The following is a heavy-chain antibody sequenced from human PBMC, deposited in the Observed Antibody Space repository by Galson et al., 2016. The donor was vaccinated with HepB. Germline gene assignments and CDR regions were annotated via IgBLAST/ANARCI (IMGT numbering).Heavy chain of an antibody. CDR2: ISACNGNT. J-gene: IGHJ4*02. V-gene: IGHV1-18*01. CDR3: ARTRHYDSSGYYH. Sequence: SVKVSCKASGDTFTTFGLTWVRQAPGQGLEWMGWISACNGNTKYAQEFQGRVTMTTDTSTSTAYMELRSLRSDDTAVYYCARTRHYDSSGYYHWGQGTLVTVSS. CDR1: GDTFTTFG. D-gene: IGHD3-22*01.